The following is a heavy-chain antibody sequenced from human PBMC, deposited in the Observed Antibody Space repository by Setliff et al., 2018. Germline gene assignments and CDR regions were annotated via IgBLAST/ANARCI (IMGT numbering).Heavy chain of an antibody. CDR3: ARTCSGSGCYAGLES. J-gene: IGHJ4*02. V-gene: IGHV3-33*08. D-gene: IGHD2-15*01. CDR2: IWYDGNNK. CDR1: GFTFSTYR. Sequence: PGGSLRLSCAASGFTFSTYRMHWVRQAPGKGLEWVAVIWYDGNNKYYADSVKGRFTISRDNSKNTLYLQMNSLRAEDTAVYYCARTCSGSGCYAGLESWGQGTPVTVSS.